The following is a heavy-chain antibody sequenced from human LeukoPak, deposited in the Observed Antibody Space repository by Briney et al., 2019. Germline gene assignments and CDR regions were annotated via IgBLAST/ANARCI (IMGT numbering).Heavy chain of an antibody. J-gene: IGHJ6*02. CDR2: ISVYNGNT. CDR3: ARFVVGLYYGMDV. CDR1: GYTFTNYG. V-gene: IGHV1-18*01. Sequence: ASVKVSCKAPGYTFTNYGISWVRQAPGQGLEWMGWISVYNGNTNYAQKLQGRVTMTTDTSTSTAYMELRSLRSDDTAVYYCARFVVGLYYGMDVWGQGTTVTVSS. D-gene: IGHD2-21*01.